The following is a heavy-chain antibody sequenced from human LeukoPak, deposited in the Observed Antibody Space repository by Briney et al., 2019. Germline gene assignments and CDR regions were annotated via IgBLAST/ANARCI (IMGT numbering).Heavy chain of an antibody. CDR3: ARSPESSGWYGVIYFDY. CDR1: GYSFTSNW. D-gene: IGHD6-19*01. J-gene: IGHJ4*02. Sequence: GESLKISCKGSGYSFTSNWIGWVRQMPGKGLEWMGIIYSDDSDTRYNPSFQGQVTISADKSTSTAYLQWSSLKASDTAIYYCARSPESSGWYGVIYFDYWGQGTLVTVSS. CDR2: IYSDDSDT. V-gene: IGHV5-51*01.